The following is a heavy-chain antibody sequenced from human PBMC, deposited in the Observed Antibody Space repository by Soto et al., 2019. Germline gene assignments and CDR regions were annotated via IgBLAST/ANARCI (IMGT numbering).Heavy chain of an antibody. V-gene: IGHV3-64*02. Sequence: EVQLVESGEGLVQPGGSLRLSCAASGFTFSSYAMHWVRQAPGKGLEYVSAINSNGGITYYADSVKGRFTISRDNSKNTLYLHMGSLRAEDMAVYYCASSSSGYHFDYWGQGTLVTVSS. D-gene: IGHD3-22*01. J-gene: IGHJ4*02. CDR1: GFTFSSYA. CDR2: INSNGGIT. CDR3: ASSSSGYHFDY.